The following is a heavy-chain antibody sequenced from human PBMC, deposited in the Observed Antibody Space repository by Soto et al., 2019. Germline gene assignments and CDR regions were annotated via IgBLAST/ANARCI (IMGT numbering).Heavy chain of an antibody. V-gene: IGHV4-4*02. CDR1: GGSISSSNW. CDR2: IYHSGST. D-gene: IGHD6-13*01. CDR3: ARGDIPIAAVYY. J-gene: IGHJ4*02. Sequence: SETLSLTCAVSGGSISSSNWWSWVRQPPGKGLEWIGEIYHSGSTNYNPSLKSRVTISVDKSKNQFSLKLISVTAAVTAVYYCARGDIPIAAVYYWGQGTLVTVSS.